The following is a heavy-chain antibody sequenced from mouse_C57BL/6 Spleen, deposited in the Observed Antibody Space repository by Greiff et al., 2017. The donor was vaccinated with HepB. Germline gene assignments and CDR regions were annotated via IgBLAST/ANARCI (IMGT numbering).Heavy chain of an antibody. V-gene: IGHV1-78*01. Sequence: VQLQQSDAELVKPGASVKISCKVSGYTFTDHTIHWMKQRPEQGLEWIGYIYPRDGSTKYNEKFKGKATLTADKSSSTAYMQLNSLTSEDSAVYCCARGQVSNYYGSRHHFDYWGQGTTLTVSS. CDR3: ARGQVSNYYGSRHHFDY. CDR1: GYTFTDHT. CDR2: IYPRDGST. J-gene: IGHJ2*01. D-gene: IGHD1-1*01.